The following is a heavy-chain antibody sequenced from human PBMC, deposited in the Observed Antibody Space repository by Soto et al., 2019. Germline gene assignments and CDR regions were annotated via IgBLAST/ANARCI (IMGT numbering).Heavy chain of an antibody. CDR3: ARTKVWGSYRHPYYYYGMDV. J-gene: IGHJ6*02. CDR2: IDWDDDK. Sequence: SSPTLVKPTQTVTLTCTFSGFSLSTSGMCVSWIRQPPGKALEWLALIDWDDDKYYSTSLKTRLTISKDTSKNQVVLTMTNMDPVDTATYYCARTKVWGSYRHPYYYYGMDVWGQGTTVTV. V-gene: IGHV2-70*01. CDR1: GFSLSTSGMC. D-gene: IGHD3-16*02.